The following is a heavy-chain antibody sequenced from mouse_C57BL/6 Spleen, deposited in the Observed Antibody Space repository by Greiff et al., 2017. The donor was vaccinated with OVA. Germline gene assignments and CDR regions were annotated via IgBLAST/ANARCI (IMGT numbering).Heavy chain of an antibody. CDR2: IYPGSGST. J-gene: IGHJ1*03. CDR1: GYTFTSYW. CDR3: ARGNYACWYFDV. D-gene: IGHD1-1*01. Sequence: QVQLQQPGAELVKPGASVKMSCKASGYTFTSYWITWVKQRPGQGLAWIGDIYPGSGSTNYNEKFKSKATLTVDTSSSTAYMQLSSLTSEDSAVYYCARGNYACWYFDVWGTGTTVTVSS. V-gene: IGHV1-55*01.